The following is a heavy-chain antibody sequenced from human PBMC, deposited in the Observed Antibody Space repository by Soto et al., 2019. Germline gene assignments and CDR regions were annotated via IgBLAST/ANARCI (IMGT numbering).Heavy chain of an antibody. CDR3: AISGTPYYYYGMDV. CDR1: GGSVSSGSYY. V-gene: IGHV4-61*01. Sequence: SETPSLTCTVSGGSVSSGSYYWSWIRQPPGKGLEWIGYIYYSGSTNYNPSLKSRVTISVDTSKNQFSLKLSPVTAADTAVYYCAISGTPYYYYGMDVWGQGTTVTVSS. D-gene: IGHD2-2*01. CDR2: IYYSGST. J-gene: IGHJ6*02.